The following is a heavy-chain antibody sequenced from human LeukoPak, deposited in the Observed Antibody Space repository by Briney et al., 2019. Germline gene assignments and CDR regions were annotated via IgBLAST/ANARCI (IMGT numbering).Heavy chain of an antibody. CDR1: GFNFSRNG. V-gene: IGHV3-30*02. CDR3: ARDFDDVNGDYYYIPEY. Sequence: GGSLRLSCAASGFNFSRNGMHWVRQAPGQGLEWVAFIRFDGTNKFYRASVRGRFTISRDNSKNTLYLQMNSLRAEDTAVYYCARDFDDVNGDYYYIPEYWGRGMLVAVSS. D-gene: IGHD3-22*01. CDR2: IRFDGTNK. J-gene: IGHJ4*02.